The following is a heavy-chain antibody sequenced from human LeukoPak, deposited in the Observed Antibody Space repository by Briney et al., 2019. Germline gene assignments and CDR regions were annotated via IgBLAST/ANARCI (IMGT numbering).Heavy chain of an antibody. Sequence: GGSLRLSCAASGFTDSSNYMSWARQAPGKGLEGVSVIYSGGSTYYADSVKGRFTISRDNSKNTLYLQMNSLRAEDTAVYYCARGFMISDYWGQGTLDTVSS. CDR2: IYSGGST. D-gene: IGHD3/OR15-3a*01. J-gene: IGHJ4*02. CDR3: ARGFMISDY. V-gene: IGHV3-53*01. CDR1: GFTDSSNY.